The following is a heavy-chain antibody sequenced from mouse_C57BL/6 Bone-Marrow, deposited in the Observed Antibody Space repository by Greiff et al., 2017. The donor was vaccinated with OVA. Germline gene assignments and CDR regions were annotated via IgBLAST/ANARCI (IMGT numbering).Heavy chain of an antibody. J-gene: IGHJ2*01. CDR2: IYPGNSDT. Sequence: EVQLQQSGTVLARPGASVKMSCKSSGYTFTSYWMPWVKQRPGQGLEWIGAIYPGNSDTSYNQKFKGKAKLTAATSASTAYMELSSLTNEDSAVYYCTAYYGSSPHYWGQGTTLTVAS. V-gene: IGHV1-5*01. D-gene: IGHD1-1*01. CDR3: TAYYGSSPHY. CDR1: GYTFTSYW.